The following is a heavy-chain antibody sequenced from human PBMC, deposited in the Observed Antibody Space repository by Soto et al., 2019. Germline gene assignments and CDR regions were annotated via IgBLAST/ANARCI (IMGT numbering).Heavy chain of an antibody. CDR3: AKEQVGATTGSAFDY. J-gene: IGHJ4*02. Sequence: GGSLRLSCAASGFTFSSYGMHWVRQAPGKGLGWVAVISYDGSNKYYADSVKGRFTISRDNSKNTLYLQMNSLRAEDTAVYYCAKEQVGATTGSAFDYWGQGTLVTVSS. D-gene: IGHD1-26*01. CDR1: GFTFSSYG. V-gene: IGHV3-30*18. CDR2: ISYDGSNK.